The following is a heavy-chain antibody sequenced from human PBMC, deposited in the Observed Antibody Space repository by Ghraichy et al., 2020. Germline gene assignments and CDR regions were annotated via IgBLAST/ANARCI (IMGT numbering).Heavy chain of an antibody. CDR2: IYYSGST. CDR1: GGSISSSSYY. V-gene: IGHV4-39*01. J-gene: IGHJ5*02. D-gene: IGHD3-3*01. CDR3: ARRGWYYDFWSGYFQGWFDP. Sequence: SETLSLTCTVSGGSISSSSYYWGWIRQPPGKGLEWIGSIYYSGSTYYNPSLKSRVTISVDTSKNQFSLKLSSVTAADTAVYYCARRGWYYDFWSGYFQGWFDPWGQGTLVTVSS.